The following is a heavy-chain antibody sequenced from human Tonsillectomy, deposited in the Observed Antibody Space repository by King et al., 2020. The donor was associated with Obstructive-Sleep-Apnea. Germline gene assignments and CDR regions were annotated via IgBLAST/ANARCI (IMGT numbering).Heavy chain of an antibody. Sequence: QLVQSGGGLVKPGGSLRLSCAASAFTFSNAWMSWVRQAPGKGLEWVGRIKIKTDGGTTDYAAPVKGRFTILRHDSKNTQYLQMNSLKTEDTAVYYCSTGVYILTGYPAFDIWGQGTMVTVSS. D-gene: IGHD3-9*01. CDR1: AFTFSNAW. CDR3: STGVYILTGYPAFDI. J-gene: IGHJ3*02. CDR2: IKIKTDGGTT. V-gene: IGHV3-15*01.